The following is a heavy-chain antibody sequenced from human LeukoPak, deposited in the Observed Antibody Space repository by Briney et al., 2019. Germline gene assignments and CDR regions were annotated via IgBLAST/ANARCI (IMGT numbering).Heavy chain of an antibody. J-gene: IGHJ4*02. CDR1: GFTFSGSA. CDR3: TATLGGRDY. V-gene: IGHV3-73*01. Sequence: GGSLRLSCAASGFTFSGSAMHWVRQGSGKGLEWVGRIRSKTYSYATAYAASVKGRFTISRDDSKNTAFLQMSSLRSEDTAVYYCTATLGGRDYWGQGVLVTVSS. CDR2: IRSKTYSYAT. D-gene: IGHD1-26*01.